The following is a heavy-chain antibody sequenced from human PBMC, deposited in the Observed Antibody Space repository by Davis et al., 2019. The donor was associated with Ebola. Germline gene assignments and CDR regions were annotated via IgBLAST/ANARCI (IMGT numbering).Heavy chain of an antibody. D-gene: IGHD3-22*01. CDR1: GGSFSGYY. J-gene: IGHJ5*02. Sequence: SETLSLTCAVYGGSFSGYYWSWIRQPPGKGLEWIGYIYYSGSTNYNPSLKSRVTISVDTSKNQFSLKLSSVTAADTAVYYCAREAMMVWFDPWGQGTLVTVSS. V-gene: IGHV4-59*01. CDR3: AREAMMVWFDP. CDR2: IYYSGST.